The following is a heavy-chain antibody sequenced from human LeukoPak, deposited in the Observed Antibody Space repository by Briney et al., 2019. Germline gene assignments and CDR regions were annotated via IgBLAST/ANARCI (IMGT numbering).Heavy chain of an antibody. CDR1: GGSISSGSYY. V-gene: IGHV4-61*02. CDR2: IYTSGST. Sequence: SETLSLTCTVSGGSISSGSYYWSWIRQPAGKGLEWIGRIYTSGSTNCNPSLKSRVTISVDTSKNQFSLKLSSVTAADTAVYYCARDRYDFWSGYPWFDPWGQGTLVTVSS. D-gene: IGHD3-3*01. J-gene: IGHJ5*02. CDR3: ARDRYDFWSGYPWFDP.